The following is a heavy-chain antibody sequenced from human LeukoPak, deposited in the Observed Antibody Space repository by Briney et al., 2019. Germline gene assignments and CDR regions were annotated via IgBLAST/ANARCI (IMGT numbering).Heavy chain of an antibody. Sequence: PETLSLTCTVSGGSVSSGSYYWSWIRQPPGKGLEWIGYIYYSGSTNYNPSLKSRVTISVDTSKNQFSLKLSSVAAADTAVYYCARVDYYYGMDVWGQGTTVTVSS. CDR2: IYYSGST. CDR1: GGSVSSGSYY. J-gene: IGHJ6*02. CDR3: ARVDYYYGMDV. V-gene: IGHV4-61*01.